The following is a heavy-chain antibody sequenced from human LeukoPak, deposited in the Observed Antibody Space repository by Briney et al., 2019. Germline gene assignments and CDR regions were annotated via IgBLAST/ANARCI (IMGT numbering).Heavy chain of an antibody. J-gene: IGHJ6*03. D-gene: IGHD5-24*01. V-gene: IGHV3-48*04. CDR3: ARDRRDGYNYYYYYMDV. Sequence: PGGSLRLSCAASGFTFSSYAMSWVRQAPGKGLEWVSAISGSGSTIYYADSVKGRFTISRDNAKNSLYLQMNSLRAEDTAVYYCARDRRDGYNYYYYYMDVWGKGTTVTVSS. CDR1: GFTFSSYA. CDR2: ISGSGSTI.